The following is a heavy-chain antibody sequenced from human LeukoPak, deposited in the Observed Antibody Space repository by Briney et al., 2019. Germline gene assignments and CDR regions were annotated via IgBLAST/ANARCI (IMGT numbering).Heavy chain of an antibody. V-gene: IGHV4-59*08. J-gene: IGHJ4*02. CDR3: ARQGSGSARD. D-gene: IGHD6-19*01. CDR2: IYYSGST. CDR1: GGSISNYY. Sequence: SVTLSLTCTVSGGSISNYYWSWIRQPPGKGLEWIGYIYYSGSTNYNPSLKSRVTISVDTSKNQFSLKLSSVTAADTAVYYCARQGSGSARDWGQGTLVTVSS.